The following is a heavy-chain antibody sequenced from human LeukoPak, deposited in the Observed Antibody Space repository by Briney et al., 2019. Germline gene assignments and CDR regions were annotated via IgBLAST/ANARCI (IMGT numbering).Heavy chain of an antibody. CDR3: AKAGITMVRKKYYFDY. D-gene: IGHD3-10*01. Sequence: GRSLRLSCAASGFTFDDYAMHWVRQAPGKGLEWVSGISWNSGSIGYADSVKGRFTISRDNAKNSLYLQMNSLRAEDTALYYCAKAGITMVRKKYYFDYWGQGTLVTVSS. V-gene: IGHV3-9*01. J-gene: IGHJ4*02. CDR2: ISWNSGSI. CDR1: GFTFDDYA.